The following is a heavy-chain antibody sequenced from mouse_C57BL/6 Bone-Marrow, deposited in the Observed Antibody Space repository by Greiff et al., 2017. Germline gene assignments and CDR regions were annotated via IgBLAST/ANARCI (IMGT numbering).Heavy chain of an antibody. CDR2: ISSGSSTI. V-gene: IGHV5-17*01. CDR3: ATFDV. Sequence: EVKLVESGGGLVKPGGSLKLSCAASGFTFSDYGMHWVRQAPEKGLEWVAYISSGSSTIYYADTVKGRFTISRDNAKNARFLQMTSLRSEDTAMYYCATFDVWGTGTTVTVSS. J-gene: IGHJ1*03. CDR1: GFTFSDYG.